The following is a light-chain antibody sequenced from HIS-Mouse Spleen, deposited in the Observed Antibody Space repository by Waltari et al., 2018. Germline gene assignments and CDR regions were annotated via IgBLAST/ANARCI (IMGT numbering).Light chain of an antibody. Sequence: EIVLTQSPGTLSLSPGERATLSCRASQSVSSSYLAWYQQKPGQAPRLLIYGASSRATGIPDRFSCSGSGTDFTLTISRQEPEDFAVYYCQQYGSSRWTFGQGTKVEIK. V-gene: IGKV3-20*01. CDR3: QQYGSSRWT. CDR2: GAS. J-gene: IGKJ1*01. CDR1: QSVSSSY.